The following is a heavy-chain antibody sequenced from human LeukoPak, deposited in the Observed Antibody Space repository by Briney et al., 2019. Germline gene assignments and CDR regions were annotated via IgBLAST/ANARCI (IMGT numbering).Heavy chain of an antibody. CDR2: IGVGLDGA. D-gene: IGHD6-13*01. CDR3: AKGLIPGGGTSGAFDI. V-gene: IGHV3-23*01. J-gene: IGHJ3*02. Sequence: GGSLRLSCAASGFIVSNYAMTWVRQAPGKGLEWVSTIGVGLDGAHGADSVKGRFTISRDNSKNTLYLQMSSLRAEDTAIYYCAKGLIPGGGTSGAFDIWGQGTMVTVSS. CDR1: GFIVSNYA.